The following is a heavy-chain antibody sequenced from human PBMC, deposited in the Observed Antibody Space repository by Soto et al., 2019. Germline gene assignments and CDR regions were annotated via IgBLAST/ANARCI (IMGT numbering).Heavy chain of an antibody. V-gene: IGHV3-48*03. D-gene: IGHD1-26*01. CDR3: AYGGSCDY. J-gene: IGHJ4*02. Sequence: GGSLRLSCAASGFSFNTYEMNWVRQAPGKGLEWVSYISTSGSTIYYADSVKGRFTISRDNGKNSLYLQMNSLRAEDTAVYYCAYGGSCDYWGQGTQVTVSS. CDR2: ISTSGSTI. CDR1: GFSFNTYE.